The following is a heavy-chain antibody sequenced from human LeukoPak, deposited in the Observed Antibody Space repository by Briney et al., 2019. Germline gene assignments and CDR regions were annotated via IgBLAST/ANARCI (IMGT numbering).Heavy chain of an antibody. CDR2: IDQSGSK. J-gene: IGHJ4*02. V-gene: IGHV4-30-2*01. CDR1: GGSLSSVGYS. CDR3: ARLVAATGNFDY. Sequence: SETLSLTCAVSGGSLSSVGYSWGWLRQPPGKGLEWIGYIDQSGSKYYNPSLKSRVTISVDRSKNQFSLKLSSVTAADTAVYYCARLVAATGNFDYWGQGTLVTVSS. D-gene: IGHD6-13*01.